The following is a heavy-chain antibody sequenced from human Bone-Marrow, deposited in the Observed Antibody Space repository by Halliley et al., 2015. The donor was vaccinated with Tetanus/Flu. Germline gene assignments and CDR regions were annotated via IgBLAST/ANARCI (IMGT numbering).Heavy chain of an antibody. CDR3: ASLGGRSSSWDDPFGY. CDR1: GYTFTNNW. V-gene: IGHV5-51*01. J-gene: IGHJ4*02. CDR2: IAPSDSDI. D-gene: IGHD6-13*01. Sequence: QLVQSGAEVRKPGESLNISCKASGYTFTNNWIGWVRQMPGKGLEWMGIIAPSDSDISYSPSFEGQVTISAYKSTGAAYLHWSSLKASDIPIYCSASLGGRSSSWDDPFGYRGQGTLVTISS.